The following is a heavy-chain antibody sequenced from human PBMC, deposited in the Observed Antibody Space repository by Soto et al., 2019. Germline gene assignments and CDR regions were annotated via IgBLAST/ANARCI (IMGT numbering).Heavy chain of an antibody. J-gene: IGHJ3*02. V-gene: IGHV4-34*01. Sequence: QVQLQQWGAGLLKPSETLSLTCAVYGGFVSSGSYYWSWIRQPPGKGLEWIGEMSHSGGTHFNPSLQSRVTISVDTSKNQFSLKMSPVTAADTALYYCARVERGTATTVVDAFDIWGPGTMVTVSS. D-gene: IGHD1-1*01. CDR3: ARVERGTATTVVDAFDI. CDR1: GGFVSSGSYY. CDR2: MSHSGGT.